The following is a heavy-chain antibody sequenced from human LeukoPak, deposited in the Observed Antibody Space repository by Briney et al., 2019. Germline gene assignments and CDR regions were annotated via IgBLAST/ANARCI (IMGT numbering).Heavy chain of an antibody. D-gene: IGHD6-13*01. CDR2: IYYSGST. J-gene: IGHJ4*02. Sequence: SETLSLTCTVSGGSISSYYWSWIRQPPGKGLEWIGYIYYSGSTNYNPSLKSRVTISVDTSKNQFSLKLSSVTAADTAVYYCARVAGSSWSYPDYWGQGTLVTVSS. CDR3: ARVAGSSWSYPDY. CDR1: GGSISSYY. V-gene: IGHV4-59*01.